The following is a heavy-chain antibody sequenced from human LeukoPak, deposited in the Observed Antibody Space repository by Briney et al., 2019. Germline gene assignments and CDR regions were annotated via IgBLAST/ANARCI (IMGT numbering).Heavy chain of an antibody. V-gene: IGHV4-30-2*01. D-gene: IGHD4-23*01. CDR1: GVSISSGGYY. J-gene: IGHJ6*02. CDR3: ARLPTVVTRGPYYYYGMDV. Sequence: SQTLSLTCTVSGVSISSGGYYWSWIRQPPGKGLEWIGEINHSGSTNYNPSLKSRVTISVDTSKNQFSLKLSSVTAADTAVYYCARLPTVVTRGPYYYYGMDVWGQGTTVTVSS. CDR2: INHSGST.